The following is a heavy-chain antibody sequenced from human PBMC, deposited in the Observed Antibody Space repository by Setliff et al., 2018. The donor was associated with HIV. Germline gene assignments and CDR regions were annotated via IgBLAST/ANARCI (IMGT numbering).Heavy chain of an antibody. V-gene: IGHV1-2*02. CDR3: ARYLVAVPVAVGGLDV. J-gene: IGHJ6*02. CDR1: GYTFTGNY. CDR2: INPNSGGT. D-gene: IGHD2-2*01. Sequence: GASVKVSCKASGYTFTGNYIHWVRQAPGQGLEWMGWINPNSGGTNYAQKFQGRVTMTRDTSISTAYMELSGLTSDDSAVYYCARYLVAVPVAVGGLDVWGQGTTVTVSS.